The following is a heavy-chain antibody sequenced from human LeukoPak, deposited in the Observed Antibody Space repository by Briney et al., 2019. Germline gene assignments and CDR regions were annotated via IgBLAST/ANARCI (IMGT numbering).Heavy chain of an antibody. CDR3: ARLGAGPTYYDFWSGYSSFYFDY. J-gene: IGHJ4*02. Sequence: SETLSLTCTVYGGSTRSGNYYWGWIRQPPGKGLEWIGGISSSGNTYYNPSLKSRITISIDTSKDHFSLKLSSVSAADTAVYYCARLGAGPTYYDFWSGYSSFYFDYWGQGTLVTVSS. CDR1: GGSTRSGNYY. V-gene: IGHV4-39*02. D-gene: IGHD3-3*01. CDR2: ISSSGNT.